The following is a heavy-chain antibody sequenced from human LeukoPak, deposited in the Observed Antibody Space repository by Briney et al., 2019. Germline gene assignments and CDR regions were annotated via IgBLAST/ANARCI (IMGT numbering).Heavy chain of an antibody. CDR1: GFTSSRYG. CDR3: AKDQRGDILTGSPFDY. D-gene: IGHD3-9*01. CDR2: ISYDGNNK. J-gene: IGHJ4*02. Sequence: GGSLRLSCAASGFTSSRYGMHWVRQAPGKGLEWVALISYDGNNKYYADSVKGRFTISRDTSKNTLYLQMNSLRVEDTAVYFCAKDQRGDILTGSPFDYWGQGTLVTVSS. V-gene: IGHV3-30*18.